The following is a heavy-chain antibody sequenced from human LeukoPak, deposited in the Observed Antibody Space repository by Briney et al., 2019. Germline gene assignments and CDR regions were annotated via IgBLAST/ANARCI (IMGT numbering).Heavy chain of an antibody. D-gene: IGHD1-7*01. CDR1: GGSFSGYY. J-gene: IGHJ4*02. CDR3: ARGSGTGTTTSLRY. Sequence: SETLSLTCAVYGGSFSGYYWSWIRQPPGKGLEWIGEINHSGSTNYNPSLKSRVTISVDMSKNQFPLKRSAVTAAETAVYYCARGSGTGTTTSLRYWGQGTLVTASS. CDR2: INHSGST. V-gene: IGHV4-34*01.